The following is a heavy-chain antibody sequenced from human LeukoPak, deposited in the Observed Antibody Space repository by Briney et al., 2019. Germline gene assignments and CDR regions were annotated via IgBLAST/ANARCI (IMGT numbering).Heavy chain of an antibody. D-gene: IGHD3-9*01. CDR1: GFTFDDYA. CDR3: AKAPSPNYDILTGYFNYYYGMDV. Sequence: GGSLTLSYEASGFTFDDYAMQWVRQAPGEGQEWRSGISRNSGSIGRADSVKGRFTISRDNAKNSAYLQMNSLRAEDTALYCSAKAPSPNYDILTGYFNYYYGMDVWGEGTTVTVSS. CDR2: ISRNSGSI. V-gene: IGHV3-9*01. J-gene: IGHJ6*04.